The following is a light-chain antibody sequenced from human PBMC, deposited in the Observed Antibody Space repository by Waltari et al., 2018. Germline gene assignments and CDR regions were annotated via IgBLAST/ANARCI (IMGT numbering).Light chain of an antibody. CDR3: SSYANSNTLL. J-gene: IGLJ2*01. CDR1: NRDIGGYNF. V-gene: IGLV2-14*03. Sequence: QSALSQQPASVSGFPGQSITISCTGGNRDIGGYNFVAWHQQHPGKVPKLIIYDVSYRPSGVSSRFSGSKSGNPASLTISGLQAEDEADYYCSSYANSNTLLFGGGTKLAVL. CDR2: DVS.